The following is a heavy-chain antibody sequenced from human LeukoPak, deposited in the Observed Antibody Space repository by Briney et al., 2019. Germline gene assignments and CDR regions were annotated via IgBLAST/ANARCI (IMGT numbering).Heavy chain of an antibody. V-gene: IGHV4-31*03. CDR2: IYYSGST. CDR3: ARVYDILTGYYDY. J-gene: IGHJ4*02. CDR1: GGSISSGGYY. Sequence: PSQTLSLTCTVSGGSISSGGYYWSWIRQHPGTGLEWIGYIYYSGSTYYNPSLKSRVTISVDTSKNQFSLKLSSVTAADTAVYYCARVYDILTGYYDYWGQGTLVTVSS. D-gene: IGHD3-9*01.